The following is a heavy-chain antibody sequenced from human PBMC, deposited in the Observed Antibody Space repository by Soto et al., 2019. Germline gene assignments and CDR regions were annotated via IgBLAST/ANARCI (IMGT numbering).Heavy chain of an antibody. CDR3: ARVHYDFWSGTLASHFDY. V-gene: IGHV4-30-2*01. J-gene: IGHJ4*02. CDR1: GGSISSGGYS. D-gene: IGHD3-3*01. CDR2: IYHSGST. Sequence: QLRLQESGSGLVKPSQTLSLTCAVSGGSISSGGYSWSWIRQPPGKGLEWIGYIYHSGSTYYKPSLTSRVTISVDSSKNQFSLKLSSVTAADTAVYYCARVHYDFWSGTLASHFDYWGQGTLVTVSS.